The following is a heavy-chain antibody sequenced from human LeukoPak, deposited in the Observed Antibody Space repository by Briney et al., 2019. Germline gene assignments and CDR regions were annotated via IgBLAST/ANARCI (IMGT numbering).Heavy chain of an antibody. CDR3: ARGLSTFGYDFWSGYYTVYFDY. V-gene: IGHV4-34*01. D-gene: IGHD3-3*01. Sequence: GSLRLSCAASGFTFSSYSMNWVRQAPGKGLEWIGEINHSGSTNYNPSLKSRVTISVDTSKNQLSLKLSSVTAADTAVYYCARGLSTFGYDFWSGYYTVYFDYWGQGTLVTVSS. CDR2: INHSGST. J-gene: IGHJ4*02. CDR1: GFTFSSYS.